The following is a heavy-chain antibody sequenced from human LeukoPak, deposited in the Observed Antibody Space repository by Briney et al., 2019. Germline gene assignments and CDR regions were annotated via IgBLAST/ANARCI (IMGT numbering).Heavy chain of an antibody. V-gene: IGHV4-39*01. D-gene: IGHD3-3*01. J-gene: IGHJ4*02. CDR1: GGSISSSSYH. CDR2: IYYSGST. CDR3: ARGDFWSGYCPYY. Sequence: SETLSLTCTVSGGSISSSSYHWGWIRQPPGKGLEWIGSIYYSGSTYYNPSLKSRVTISVDTSKNQFSLKLSSVTAADTAVYYCARGDFWSGYCPYYWGQGTLVTVSS.